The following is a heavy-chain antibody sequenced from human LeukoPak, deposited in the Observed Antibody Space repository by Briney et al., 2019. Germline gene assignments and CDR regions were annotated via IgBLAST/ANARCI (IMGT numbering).Heavy chain of an antibody. CDR2: IYWNDDR. CDR3: VHINSWGSYSVFDY. Sequence: SGPTLVKPRQTLTLTFTFSGFSLTTSGVGVGWIRQPPGKALEWLALIYWNDDRHYSPSLKSSLTITKDTSKNQVVLTMTKMDLVDTATYYCVHINSWGSYSVFDYWGQGTLVTVSS. CDR1: GFSLTTSGVG. V-gene: IGHV2-5*01. J-gene: IGHJ4*02. D-gene: IGHD3-16*01.